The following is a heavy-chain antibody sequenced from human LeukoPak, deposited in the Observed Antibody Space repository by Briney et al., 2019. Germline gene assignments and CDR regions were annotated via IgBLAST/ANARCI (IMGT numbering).Heavy chain of an antibody. CDR3: ASSIAVAGTAKFDP. D-gene: IGHD6-19*01. V-gene: IGHV1-69*05. CDR1: GGTFSSYA. J-gene: IGHJ5*02. Sequence: ASVKVSCKASGGTFSSYAISWVRQAPGQGLEWMGGIIPIFGTANYAQKFQGRVTITTDESTSTAYMELSSLRSEDTAVYYCASSIAVAGTAKFDPWGQGTLVTVSS. CDR2: IIPIFGTA.